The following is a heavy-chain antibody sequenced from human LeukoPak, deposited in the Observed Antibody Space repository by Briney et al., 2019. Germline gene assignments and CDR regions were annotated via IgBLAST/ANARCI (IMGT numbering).Heavy chain of an antibody. CDR1: GGSISSGSYY. CDR3: ARDGAGPFDY. D-gene: IGHD3-10*01. V-gene: IGHV4-61*02. Sequence: PSETLSLTCTVSGGSISSGSYYWSWIRQPAGKGLEWIGRIYTSGSTNYNPSLKSRVTISVDTSKNQFSLKLSSVTAADTAVYYCARDGAGPFDYWGQGTLVTVSS. CDR2: IYTSGST. J-gene: IGHJ4*02.